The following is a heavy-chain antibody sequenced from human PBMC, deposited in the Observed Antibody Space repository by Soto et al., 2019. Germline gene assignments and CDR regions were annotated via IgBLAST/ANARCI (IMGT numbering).Heavy chain of an antibody. Sequence: KPSETLSLTCAVYGVSFSGYYWNWIRQPPGKGLEWIGEINDSGSTNYNPSLKSRVTMSVDTSKNQFYVKLSSVTAADTAVYYCARVRVGYPVRGNYYYAMDVWGPGTTVTVSS. CDR3: ARVRVGYPVRGNYYYAMDV. J-gene: IGHJ6*02. V-gene: IGHV4-34*01. CDR1: GVSFSGYY. D-gene: IGHD2-15*01. CDR2: INDSGST.